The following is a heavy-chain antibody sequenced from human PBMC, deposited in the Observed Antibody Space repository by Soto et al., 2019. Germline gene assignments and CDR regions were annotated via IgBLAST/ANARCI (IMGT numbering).Heavy chain of an antibody. V-gene: IGHV4-34*01. CDR1: GGSFSGYY. CDR3: ARFDDDWFAYYFDY. J-gene: IGHJ4*02. D-gene: IGHD3-9*01. CDR2: INHSGST. Sequence: SETLSLTCAVYGGSFSGYYWSWIRQPPGKGLEWIGEINHSGSTNYNPSLKSRVTISVDTSKNQFSLKLTAVTAADTAVYFCARFDDDWFAYYFDYWGQGTLVTISS.